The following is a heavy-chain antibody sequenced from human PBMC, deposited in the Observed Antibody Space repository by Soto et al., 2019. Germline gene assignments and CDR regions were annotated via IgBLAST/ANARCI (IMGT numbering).Heavy chain of an antibody. CDR3: ARDPGFTYGFDYDFDL. Sequence: PXGSLRLYCVASGFTFSNYSVHWVRQAPSKGLEWVAMISYDVYNSYSADSVKGRFTISRDNSKNTLFLQMDSLRPDDTAIYYCARDPGFTYGFDYDFDLWGHRTLVTVSS. J-gene: IGHJ4*01. V-gene: IGHV3-30-3*01. D-gene: IGHD3-16*01. CDR1: GFTFSNYS. CDR2: ISYDVYNS.